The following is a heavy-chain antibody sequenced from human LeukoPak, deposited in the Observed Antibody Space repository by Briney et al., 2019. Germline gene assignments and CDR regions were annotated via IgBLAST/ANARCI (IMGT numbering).Heavy chain of an antibody. CDR3: AKDQLYYYGSGSYYDY. D-gene: IGHD3-10*01. V-gene: IGHV3-23*01. CDR1: GFTFSSYG. J-gene: IGHJ4*02. CDR2: ISGSGGST. Sequence: GGSLRLSCAASGFTFSSYGVSWVRQAPGKGLEWVSAISGSGGSTYYADSVKGRFTISRDNSKNTLYLQMNSLRAEDTAVYYCAKDQLYYYGSGSYYDYWGQGTLVTVSS.